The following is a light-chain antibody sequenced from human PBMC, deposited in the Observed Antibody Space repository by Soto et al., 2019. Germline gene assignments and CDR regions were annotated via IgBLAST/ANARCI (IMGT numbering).Light chain of an antibody. CDR1: SSNIGNNY. CDR3: GTWDSSLSAGV. V-gene: IGLV1-51*01. CDR2: DNS. J-gene: IGLJ2*01. Sequence: QAVVTQPPSVSAAPRQKVTISCSGSSSNIGNNYVSWYQQLPGTAPKLLIYDNSQRPSGIPDRFSGSKSGTSATLGITGLQTGDEADYYCGTWDSSLSAGVFGGGTKLTVL.